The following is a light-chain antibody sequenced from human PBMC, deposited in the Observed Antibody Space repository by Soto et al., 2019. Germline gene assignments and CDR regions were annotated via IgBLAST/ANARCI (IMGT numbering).Light chain of an antibody. CDR2: VAS. Sequence: DVQLTQSPSFLSASVGDRLTITCRASQDLSNYLAWYQQKPGKAPKVLIYVASTLQSGVPSRFSGSRSGPDFTLTISSLQPEEFATYHCQQKYSSPPTFGQGTKVDI. CDR3: QQKYSSPPT. CDR1: QDLSNY. V-gene: IGKV1-9*01. J-gene: IGKJ1*01.